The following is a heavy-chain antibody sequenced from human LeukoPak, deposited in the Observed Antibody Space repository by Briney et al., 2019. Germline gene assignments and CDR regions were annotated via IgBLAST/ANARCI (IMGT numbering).Heavy chain of an antibody. D-gene: IGHD5-24*01. CDR1: GSSISSYY. CDR2: IYTSGST. J-gene: IGHJ6*03. V-gene: IGHV4-4*09. Sequence: PSETLSLTCTVSGSSISSYYWSWIRQPPGKGLEWIGYIYTSGSTNYNPSLKSRVTISVDTSKNQVSLKVSSVTAADTAVYYCARAPTKIYYYMDVWGKGTTVTVSS. CDR3: ARAPTKIYYYMDV.